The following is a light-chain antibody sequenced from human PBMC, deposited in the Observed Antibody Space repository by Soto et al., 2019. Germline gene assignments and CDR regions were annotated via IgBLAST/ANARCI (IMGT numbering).Light chain of an antibody. CDR3: QQYKNWPPT. V-gene: IGKV3-15*01. J-gene: IGKJ1*01. Sequence: EMVMTQSPATLSVSPGERVTLSCRASKSISNNLAGYQQKPGQAPRLLIYGASTRATGFPARFSGSGCGTEFNLTIISLQAEDFAVYYCQQYKNWPPTCGQGHKVEIK. CDR2: GAS. CDR1: KSISNN.